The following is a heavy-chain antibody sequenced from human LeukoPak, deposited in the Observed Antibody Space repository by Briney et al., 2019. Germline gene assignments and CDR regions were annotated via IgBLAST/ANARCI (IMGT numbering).Heavy chain of an antibody. V-gene: IGHV4-34*01. CDR1: GGSISSYY. CDR2: INHSGST. CDR3: ARGHSYYYYYGMDV. Sequence: PSETLSLTCTVSGGSISSYYWSWIRQPPGKGLEWIGEINHSGSTNYNPSLKSRVTISVDTSKNQFSLKLSSVTAADTAVYYCARGHSYYYYYGMDVWGQGTTVTVSS. J-gene: IGHJ6*02.